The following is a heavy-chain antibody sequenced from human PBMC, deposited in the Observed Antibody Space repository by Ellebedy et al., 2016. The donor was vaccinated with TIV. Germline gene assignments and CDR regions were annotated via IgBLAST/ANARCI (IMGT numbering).Heavy chain of an antibody. D-gene: IGHD4-17*01. V-gene: IGHV1-18*01. CDR3: ARGLRTTVTTSGIGY. CDR1: GYTFTSYG. CDR2: ISAYNGNT. J-gene: IGHJ4*02. Sequence: ASVKVSXXASGYTFTSYGISWVRQAPGQGLEWMGWISAYNGNTNYTQKLQGRVTMTRNTSISTAYMELSSLRSEDTAVYYCARGLRTTVTTSGIGYWGQGTLVTVSS.